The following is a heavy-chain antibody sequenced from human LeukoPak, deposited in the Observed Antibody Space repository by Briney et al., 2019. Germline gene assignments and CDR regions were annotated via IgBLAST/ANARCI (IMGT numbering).Heavy chain of an antibody. CDR3: ARVHSSGYYNAFDI. V-gene: IGHV3-21*01. Sequence: GGSLRLSCAASGFTFSSYSVNWVRQAPGKGLEWVSSISSSSSYIYYADSVKGRFTISRDNAKNSLYLQMNSLRAEDTAVYYCARVHSSGYYNAFDIWGQGTMVTVSS. D-gene: IGHD3-22*01. CDR1: GFTFSSYS. CDR2: ISSSSSYI. J-gene: IGHJ3*02.